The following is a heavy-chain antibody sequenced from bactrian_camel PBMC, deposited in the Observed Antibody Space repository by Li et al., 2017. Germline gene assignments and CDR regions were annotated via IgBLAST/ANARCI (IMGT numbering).Heavy chain of an antibody. Sequence: HVQLVESGGDSVQAGGSLKLSCTASESMFRSCGVEWYRQAPGKEREEVAGIEGDGSTNYVDFARDRFTISRDNAKNTAYLQIINLTPEDTGVYTCVAETWVGYCPDFFTYWGQGTQVTVS. J-gene: IGHJ4*01. D-gene: IGHD3*01. CDR2: IEGDGST. V-gene: IGHV3S53*01. CDR3: VAETWVGYCPDFFTY. CDR1: ESMFRSCG.